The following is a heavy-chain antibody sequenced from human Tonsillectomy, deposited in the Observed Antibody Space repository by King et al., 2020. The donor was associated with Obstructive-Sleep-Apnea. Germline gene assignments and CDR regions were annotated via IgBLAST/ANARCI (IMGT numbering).Heavy chain of an antibody. D-gene: IGHD3-10*01. CDR1: GYTFTDYW. Sequence: VQLVGSGAELKKPGESLRISCTGSGYTFTDYWIGWVRQKPGKGLEWMGRIYPGDSDTIYSPSFQGHVTVLVDKSITTAYLQWSSLRASDTAMYYCATYYYGSGEFDYWGQGTLVTVSS. V-gene: IGHV5-51*01. CDR2: IYPGDSDT. CDR3: ATYYYGSGEFDY. J-gene: IGHJ4*02.